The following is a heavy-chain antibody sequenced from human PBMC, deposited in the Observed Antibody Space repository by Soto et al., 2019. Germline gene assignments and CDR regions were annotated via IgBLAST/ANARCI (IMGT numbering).Heavy chain of an antibody. D-gene: IGHD3-22*01. CDR3: TTDSFITSIIVRFDY. Sequence: GGSLRLSCAASGFTFSNAWINWVRQAPGKGLEWVGRVKSKNDGGTTDFAAPVKGRFAISRDDSKNMVYLEMNSLQTEDTAIYYCTTDSFITSIIVRFDYWGHGTLVTVFS. CDR1: GFTFSNAW. CDR2: VKSKNDGGTT. V-gene: IGHV3-15*07. J-gene: IGHJ4*01.